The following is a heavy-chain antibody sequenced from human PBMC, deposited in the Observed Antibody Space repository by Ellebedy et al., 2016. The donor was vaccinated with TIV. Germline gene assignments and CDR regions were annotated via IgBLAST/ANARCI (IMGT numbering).Heavy chain of an antibody. CDR1: GYTFTSYA. V-gene: IGHV1-69*06. Sequence: SVKVSXXASGYTFTSYAISWVRQAPGQGLEWMGGIIPIFGTANYAQKFQGRVTITADKSTSTAYMELSSLRSEDTAVYYCARDRGAVRGVNDGPFDYWGQGTLVTVSS. CDR2: IIPIFGTA. D-gene: IGHD3-10*01. J-gene: IGHJ4*02. CDR3: ARDRGAVRGVNDGPFDY.